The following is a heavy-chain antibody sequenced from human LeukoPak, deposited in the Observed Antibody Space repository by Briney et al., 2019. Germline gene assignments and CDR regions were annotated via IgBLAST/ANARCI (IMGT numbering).Heavy chain of an antibody. V-gene: IGHV3-48*03. CDR1: GFTFSSYE. CDR2: ISSSGSTI. J-gene: IGHJ6*02. D-gene: IGHD3-3*01. CDR3: ARGVDFWSGYYDYYGMGV. Sequence: GGSLRLSCAASGFTFSSYEMNWVRQAPGKGLEWVSYISSSGSTIYYADSVKGRFTISRDSAKNSLYLQMNSLRAEDTAGYYCARGVDFWSGYYDYYGMGVWGQGTTVTVSS.